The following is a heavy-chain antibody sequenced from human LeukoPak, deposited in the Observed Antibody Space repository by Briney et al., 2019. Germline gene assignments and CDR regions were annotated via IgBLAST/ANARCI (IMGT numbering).Heavy chain of an antibody. D-gene: IGHD4-17*01. J-gene: IGHJ4*02. CDR2: IYYSGST. CDR3: ARVTTVTTIHFDY. V-gene: IGHV4-31*03. Sequence: NPSQTLSLTCTASGGSISSGGYYWSWIRQHPGKGLEWIGYIYYSGSTYYNPSLKSRVTISVDTSKNQFSLKLSSVTAADTAVYYCARVTTVTTIHFDYWGQGTLVTVSS. CDR1: GGSISSGGYY.